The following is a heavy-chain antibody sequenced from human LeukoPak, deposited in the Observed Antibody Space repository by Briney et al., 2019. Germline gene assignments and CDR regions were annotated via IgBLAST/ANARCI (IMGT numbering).Heavy chain of an antibody. V-gene: IGHV1-46*03. CDR3: ASRGYSYGYHFDY. Sequence: ASVKVSCKXSGYTFTSYYMHWVRQAPGQGLEWMGLINPSGGSTSYAQKFQGRVTMTRGTSTSTVYMELSSLRSEDTAVYYCASRGYSYGYHFDYWGQGTLVTVSS. J-gene: IGHJ4*02. CDR1: GYTFTSYY. CDR2: INPSGGST. D-gene: IGHD5-18*01.